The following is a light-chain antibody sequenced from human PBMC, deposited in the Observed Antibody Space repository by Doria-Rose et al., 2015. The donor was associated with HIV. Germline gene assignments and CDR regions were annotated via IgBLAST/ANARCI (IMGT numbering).Light chain of an antibody. CDR2: GAF. V-gene: IGKV3-20*01. CDR1: QSVSANY. Sequence: TQSPGTLSLSPGERATLSCRASQSVSANYLARYQQRPGQSPRLLIYGAFSRATDIPDRFSGSGSGTDFTLTISRLEPEDFAVYYCHQYASSRTFGQGTKVEIK. J-gene: IGKJ1*01. CDR3: HQYASSRT.